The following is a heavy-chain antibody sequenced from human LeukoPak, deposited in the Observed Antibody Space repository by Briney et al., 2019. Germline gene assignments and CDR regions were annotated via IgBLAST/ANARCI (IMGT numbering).Heavy chain of an antibody. CDR1: GFTFSNYG. Sequence: GGSLRLSCAASGFTFSNYGMHWVRQAPGKGLVWVSRINSDGSSTSYADSVKGRFTISRDNAKNTLYLQMNSLRAEDTAVYYCARWASSTWYYGMDVWGQGTTVTVSS. CDR2: INSDGSST. V-gene: IGHV3-74*01. D-gene: IGHD6-13*01. J-gene: IGHJ6*02. CDR3: ARWASSTWYYGMDV.